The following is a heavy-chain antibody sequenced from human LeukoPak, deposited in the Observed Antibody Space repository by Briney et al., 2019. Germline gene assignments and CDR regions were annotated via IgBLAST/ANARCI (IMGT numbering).Heavy chain of an antibody. Sequence: PSQTLSLTCTVSGGSISSGSYYWSWIRQPAGKGLEWIGRIYTSGSTNYNPSLKSRVTMSVDTSKNQFSLKLSSVTAADTAVYYCARVAPLMGGYDAFDIWGQGTMVTVSS. CDR1: GGSISSGSYY. D-gene: IGHD3-22*01. J-gene: IGHJ3*02. CDR2: IYTSGST. V-gene: IGHV4-61*02. CDR3: ARVAPLMGGYDAFDI.